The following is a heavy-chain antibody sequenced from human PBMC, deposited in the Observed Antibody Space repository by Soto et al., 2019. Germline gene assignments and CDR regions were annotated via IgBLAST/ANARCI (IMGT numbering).Heavy chain of an antibody. CDR1: GFTFSNYA. CDR3: AKEEEKSGTYSLVDY. Sequence: EVQLLESGGGLVQPGGSLRLSCAASGFTFSNYALSWVRQAPGKGLEWVSFISGSGGSTYYADSVKARFTISRDNSERIVYLQINSLRGEDTAVYYCAKEEEKSGTYSLVDYWGQGTLVNVSS. J-gene: IGHJ4*02. V-gene: IGHV3-23*01. CDR2: ISGSGGST. D-gene: IGHD1-26*01.